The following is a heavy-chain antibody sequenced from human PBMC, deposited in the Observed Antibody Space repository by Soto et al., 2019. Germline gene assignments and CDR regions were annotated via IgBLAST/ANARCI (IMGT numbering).Heavy chain of an antibody. CDR2: IIPIFGTA. V-gene: IGHV1-69*13. J-gene: IGHJ6*02. Sequence: ASVKVSCKASGGTFSSYAISWVRQAPGQGLEWMGGIIPIFGTANYAQKFQGRVTITADESTSTAYMELSSLRSEDTAVYYCARGITMIVVDYYGMDVWGQGTTVTVSS. D-gene: IGHD3-22*01. CDR3: ARGITMIVVDYYGMDV. CDR1: GGTFSSYA.